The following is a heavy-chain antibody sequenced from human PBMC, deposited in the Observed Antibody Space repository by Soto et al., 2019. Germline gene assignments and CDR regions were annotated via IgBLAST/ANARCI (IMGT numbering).Heavy chain of an antibody. Sequence: ESLRLSCAASRFTLSGYAMSWVRQAPGKGLEWVSTISGSGGGTYYADSMKGRFTNSRDNSKNTLYLQMYSLRVEDTAVYYCARDLDPWGQGTLVTVSS. J-gene: IGHJ5*02. CDR3: ARDLDP. CDR1: RFTLSGYA. CDR2: ISGSGGGT. V-gene: IGHV3-23*01.